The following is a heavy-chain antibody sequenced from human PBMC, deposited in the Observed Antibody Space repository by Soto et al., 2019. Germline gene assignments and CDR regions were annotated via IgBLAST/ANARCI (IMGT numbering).Heavy chain of an antibody. V-gene: IGHV3-11*01. CDR2: ISSSGSSM. CDR1: GFTFSGYY. D-gene: IGHD3-10*01. J-gene: IGHJ4*02. Sequence: GGSLRLSCAASGFTFSGYYMGWVRQAPGKGLEWVSYISSSGSSMYYADSVRGRFTISRDNAKNSLSLQMNSLRAEDTAVYYCARLRSGSYFDYWGQGTLVTVSS. CDR3: ARLRSGSYFDY.